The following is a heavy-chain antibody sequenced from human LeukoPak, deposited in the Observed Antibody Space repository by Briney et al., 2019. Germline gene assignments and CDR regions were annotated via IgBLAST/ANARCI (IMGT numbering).Heavy chain of an antibody. Sequence: SEILSLTCAVYGGSFSGYYWSWIRQPPGKGLEWIGEINHSGSTNYNPSLKSRVTISVDTSKNRFSLKLSSVTAADTAVYYCARGFRLPAAMSEYYYYYYMDVWGKGTTVTVSS. CDR3: ARGFRLPAAMSEYYYYYYMDV. J-gene: IGHJ6*03. CDR1: GGSFSGYY. CDR2: INHSGST. D-gene: IGHD2-2*01. V-gene: IGHV4-34*01.